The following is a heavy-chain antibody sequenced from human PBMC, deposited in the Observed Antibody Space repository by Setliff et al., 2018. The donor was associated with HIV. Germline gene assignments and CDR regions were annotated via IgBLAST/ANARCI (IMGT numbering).Heavy chain of an antibody. CDR1: GYTFTSYY. J-gene: IGHJ5*02. CDR3: ARNQRYSSGWKRGPVRFDP. Sequence: GASVKVSCKASGYTFTSYYMHWVRQAPGQGLEWMGIINPSDGSTSYAQKFQGRVTMTRDTSTSTVYMELSSLRSEDTAVYYCARNQRYSSGWKRGPVRFDPWGQGTLVTVSS. D-gene: IGHD6-19*01. V-gene: IGHV1-46*01. CDR2: INPSDGST.